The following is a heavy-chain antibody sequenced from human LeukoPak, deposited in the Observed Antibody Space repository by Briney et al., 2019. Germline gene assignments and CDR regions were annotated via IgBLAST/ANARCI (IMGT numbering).Heavy chain of an antibody. CDR3: ARAQAGYCSSTSCYRWFDP. V-gene: IGHV4-4*09. J-gene: IGHJ5*02. CDR1: GGSISSYY. CDR2: IYTSGST. D-gene: IGHD2-2*02. Sequence: SETLSLTCTVSGGSISSYYWSWIRQPPGKGLGWIGYIYTSGSTNYNPSLKSRVTISVDTSKNQFSLKLSSVTAADTAVYYCARAQAGYCSSTSCYRWFDPWGQGTLVTVSS.